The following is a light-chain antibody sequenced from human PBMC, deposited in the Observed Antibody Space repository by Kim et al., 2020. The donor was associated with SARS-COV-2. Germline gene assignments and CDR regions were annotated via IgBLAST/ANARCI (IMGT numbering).Light chain of an antibody. CDR2: GNS. J-gene: IGLJ3*02. Sequence: RVTSSCTGCRSNSGAGYDVHWYQQLPGTAPKLLIYGNSNRPAGVPDRFSGSKSGTAASLAITGLQAEDEADYYCQSYDSSLSGWVFGGGTQLTVL. CDR1: RSNSGAGYD. V-gene: IGLV1-40*01. CDR3: QSYDSSLSGWV.